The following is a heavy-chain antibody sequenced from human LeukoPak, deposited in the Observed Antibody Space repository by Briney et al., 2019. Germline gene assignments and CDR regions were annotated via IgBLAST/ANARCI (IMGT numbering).Heavy chain of an antibody. CDR3: AGHPRGSSFDI. CDR1: GVSISNAGYL. Sequence: SETLSLTCTVSGVSISNAGYLWSWIRQPPGKGLEYIGYIYDSEGTYYNPSLKSRVTVSVDRSKSQFSLKLSSVTAADTAVYYCAGHPRGSSFDIWGQGTMVTVSS. V-gene: IGHV4-30-2*01. CDR2: IYDSEGT. J-gene: IGHJ3*02.